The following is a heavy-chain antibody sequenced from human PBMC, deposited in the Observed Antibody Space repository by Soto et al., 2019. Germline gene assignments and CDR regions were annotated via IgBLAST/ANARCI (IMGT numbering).Heavy chain of an antibody. CDR1: GFSFGIYA. Sequence: PGESLKISCAASGFSFGIYALSWVRQAPGKGLEWVSTISGSDGKTFYADSVKGRFSISRDTSQNTLYLQMNSLRADDTAIYYCARWSYLDYWGQGTRVTVSS. CDR3: ARWSYLDY. D-gene: IGHD3-3*01. V-gene: IGHV3-23*01. CDR2: ISGSDGKT. J-gene: IGHJ4*02.